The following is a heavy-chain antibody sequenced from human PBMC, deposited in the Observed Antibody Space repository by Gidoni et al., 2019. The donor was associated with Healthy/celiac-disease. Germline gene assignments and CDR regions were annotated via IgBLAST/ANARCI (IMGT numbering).Heavy chain of an antibody. J-gene: IGHJ4*02. V-gene: IGHV3-7*01. D-gene: IGHD3-22*01. CDR3: ASGRDYYDSSGYLDY. CDR1: GFTFSSYW. CDR2: IKQDGSEK. Sequence: EVQLVESGGGLVQPGGSLRLSCAASGFTFSSYWMSWVRQAPGKGLEWVANIKQDGSEKYYVDSVKGRFTISRDNAKNSLYLQMNSLRAEDTAVYYCASGRDYYDSSGYLDYWGQGTLVTVSS.